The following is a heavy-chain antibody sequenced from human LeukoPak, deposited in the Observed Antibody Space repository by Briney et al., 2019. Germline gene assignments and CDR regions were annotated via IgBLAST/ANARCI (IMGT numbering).Heavy chain of an antibody. CDR1: GYTFTSYG. D-gene: IGHD4-17*01. Sequence: ASVKVSGKASGYTFTSYGISWVRQAPGQGLEWMGWISAYNGNTNYAQKLQGRVTMTTDTSTSTAYMELRSLRSDDTAVYYCARSAHDYGDYVSRGAFDIWGQGTMVTVSS. J-gene: IGHJ3*02. V-gene: IGHV1-18*01. CDR3: ARSAHDYGDYVSRGAFDI. CDR2: ISAYNGNT.